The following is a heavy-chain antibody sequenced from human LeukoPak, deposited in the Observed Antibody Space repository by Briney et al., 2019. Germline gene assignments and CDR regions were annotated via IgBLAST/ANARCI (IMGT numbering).Heavy chain of an antibody. V-gene: IGHV4-59*01. CDR3: AKLSTVGGPYYFDY. J-gene: IGHJ4*02. CDR1: GGSISNYY. CDR2: IYYSGST. D-gene: IGHD3-16*01. Sequence: SETLSLTCTVSGGSISNYYWSWIRQPPGKGLEWIGYIYYSGSTNYNPSLKSRVTISVDTSKNQFSLKLSSVTAADTAVYYCAKLSTVGGPYYFDYWGQGTLITVSS.